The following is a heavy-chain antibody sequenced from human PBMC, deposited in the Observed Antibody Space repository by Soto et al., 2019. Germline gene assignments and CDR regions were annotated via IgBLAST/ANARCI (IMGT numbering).Heavy chain of an antibody. CDR2: ISYDGNNK. CDR3: AKDLLLTTITTVGD. CDR1: GFIFSTYG. D-gene: IGHD4-17*01. Sequence: QVQLVESGGGVVQPGRSLRLSCAASGFIFSTYGMDWVRQAPGKGLEWLSVISYDGNNKYYADSVKGRFTISRDNSKNTLWLQMDSLRTEDTAVYYCAKDLLLTTITTVGDWGQGTLVTVSS. V-gene: IGHV3-30*18. J-gene: IGHJ4*02.